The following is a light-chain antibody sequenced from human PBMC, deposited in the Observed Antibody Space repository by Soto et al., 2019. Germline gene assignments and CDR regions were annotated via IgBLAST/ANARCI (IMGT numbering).Light chain of an antibody. CDR2: DVS. V-gene: IGLV2-14*03. CDR3: SSYTSSNSVV. Sequence: QSALPQPASVSGSPGQSITISCTGTSSDVGGYNWVAWYQQHPGKAPKLMICDVSNRPAGVSNRFSGSKSGNTASLTISGLQAEDEADYYCSSYTSSNSVVFCGGTKLTVL. J-gene: IGLJ3*02. CDR1: SSDVGGYNW.